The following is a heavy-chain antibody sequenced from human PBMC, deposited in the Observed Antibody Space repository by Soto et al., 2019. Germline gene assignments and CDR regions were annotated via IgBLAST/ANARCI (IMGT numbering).Heavy chain of an antibody. Sequence: QVQLQQWGAGLLKPSETLSLTCAVYGGSFSGYYWSWIRQPPGKGLEWIGEINHSGSTNYNPSLKSRVTISVDTSTNQFSLKLSSVTAADTAVYYCARGLLAAAGTYYYYYYMDVWGKGTTVTVSS. CDR1: GGSFSGYY. CDR3: ARGLLAAAGTYYYYYYMDV. J-gene: IGHJ6*03. CDR2: INHSGST. V-gene: IGHV4-34*01. D-gene: IGHD6-13*01.